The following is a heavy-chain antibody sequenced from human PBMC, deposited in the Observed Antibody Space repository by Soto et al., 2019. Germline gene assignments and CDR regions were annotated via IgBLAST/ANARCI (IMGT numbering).Heavy chain of an antibody. CDR2: IWYDGSNK. V-gene: IGHV3-33*01. J-gene: IGHJ6*02. CDR3: ASIRSQYYGMDV. CDR1: GFTFSSYD. Sequence: GGFLRLSCAASGFTFSSYDMHWVRQAPGKGLEWVAVIWYDGSNKYYADSVKGRFTISRDNSKNTLYLQMNSLRAEDTAVYYCASIRSQYYGMDVWGQGTTVNVSS.